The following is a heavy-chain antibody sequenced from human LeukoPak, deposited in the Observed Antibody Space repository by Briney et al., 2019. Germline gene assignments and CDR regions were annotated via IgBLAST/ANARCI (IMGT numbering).Heavy chain of an antibody. J-gene: IGHJ4*02. CDR1: GFTFSSYV. CDR2: IWYDGSNK. Sequence: GRSLRLSCAASGFTFSSYVMHWVRQAPGKGLEWVAVIWYDGSNKYYADSVKGRFTISRDNAKNSLYLQMNSLRAEDTAVYYCAREVRAYYYDSSGYPYFDYWGQGTLVTVSS. D-gene: IGHD3-22*01. CDR3: AREVRAYYYDSSGYPYFDY. V-gene: IGHV3-33*01.